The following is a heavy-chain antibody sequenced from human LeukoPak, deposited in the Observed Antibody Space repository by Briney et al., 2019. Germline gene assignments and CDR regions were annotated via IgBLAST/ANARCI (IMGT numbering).Heavy chain of an antibody. CDR2: MNPNSGNT. CDR3: ARQYSSSWYGYYYYYMDV. D-gene: IGHD6-13*01. CDR1: GYTFTSYD. Sequence: ASVKVSCKASGYTFTSYDINWVRQAPGQGLEWMGWMNPNSGNTGYAQKFQGRVTMTRNTSISTAYMELSSLRSEDTAVYYCARQYSSSWYGYYYYYMDVWGKGTTVTISS. V-gene: IGHV1-8*01. J-gene: IGHJ6*03.